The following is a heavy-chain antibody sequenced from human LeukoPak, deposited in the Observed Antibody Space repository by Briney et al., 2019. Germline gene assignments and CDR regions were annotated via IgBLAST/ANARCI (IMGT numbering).Heavy chain of an antibody. Sequence: GGSLRLSCAASGFTFSSYGMNWVRQAPGEGLVWVSRIKTDGTSPSYVDSVKGRFTISRDNAKNTLYLQMNSLRAEDTAVYYCARGGDFWSGYHDYWGQGTLVTVSS. CDR2: IKTDGTSP. J-gene: IGHJ4*02. CDR3: ARGGDFWSGYHDY. V-gene: IGHV3-74*01. D-gene: IGHD3-3*01. CDR1: GFTFSSYG.